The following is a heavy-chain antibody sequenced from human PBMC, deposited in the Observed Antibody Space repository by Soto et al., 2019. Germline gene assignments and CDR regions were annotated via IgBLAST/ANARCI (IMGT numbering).Heavy chain of an antibody. CDR2: IYHSGST. CDR3: ARVPGP. CDR1: GCSISSGGYS. Sequence: QLQLQESGSGLVKPSQTLSLTCAVSGCSISSGGYSWSWTRQPPGKGLEWIGYIYHSGSTYYNPSPKSRVTISVDRSKNQFSLKLSSVTAAETAVYYCARVPGPWGQGTLVTVSS. V-gene: IGHV4-30-2*01. J-gene: IGHJ5*02.